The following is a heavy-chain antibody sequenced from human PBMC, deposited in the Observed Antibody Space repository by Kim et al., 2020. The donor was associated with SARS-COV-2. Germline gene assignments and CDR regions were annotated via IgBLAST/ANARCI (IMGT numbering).Heavy chain of an antibody. Sequence: ALVKVSCKASGYTFTSYGISWLRQAPGQGLEWMGWSSVYNANTNYAQNLQARLTMTTDTSTSTAYMELRSLTSDDTAVYYCARDPAYDSSVYAADYWGQGTLVTVSS. CDR2: SSVYNANT. CDR3: ARDPAYDSSVYAADY. D-gene: IGHD3-22*01. V-gene: IGHV1-18*01. CDR1: GYTFTSYG. J-gene: IGHJ4*02.